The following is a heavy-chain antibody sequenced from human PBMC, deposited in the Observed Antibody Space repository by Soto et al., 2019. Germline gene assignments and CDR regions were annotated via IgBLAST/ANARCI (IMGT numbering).Heavy chain of an antibody. CDR1: GDSMTNRYYY. CDR2: IFHSGRT. J-gene: IGHJ4*02. CDR3: ARWVELSLDYCDS. D-gene: IGHD1-7*01. Sequence: SETLSLTCTVSGDSMTNRYYYWSWVRQNPGKGLEWIGHIFHSGRTHFNPSLKSRVSISVDTSKNQFSLYLMSVTAADTAVYYCARWVELSLDYCDSWGQGAPLTVS. V-gene: IGHV4-31*03.